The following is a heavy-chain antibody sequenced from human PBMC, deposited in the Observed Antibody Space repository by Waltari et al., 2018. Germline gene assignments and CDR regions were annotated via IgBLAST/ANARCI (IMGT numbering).Heavy chain of an antibody. CDR1: GFTFSSYG. CDR2: ISYDGSNK. J-gene: IGHJ6*03. Sequence: QVQLVESGGGVVQPGRSLRLSCAASGFTFSSYGMHWVRQAPGKGLEWVAVISYDGSNKYYADSVKGRFTISRDNSKNTLYLQMNSLRAEDTAVYYCAKTRGWTGAGYYLDVWGKGTTVTVSS. D-gene: IGHD2-15*01. V-gene: IGHV3-30*18. CDR3: AKTRGWTGAGYYLDV.